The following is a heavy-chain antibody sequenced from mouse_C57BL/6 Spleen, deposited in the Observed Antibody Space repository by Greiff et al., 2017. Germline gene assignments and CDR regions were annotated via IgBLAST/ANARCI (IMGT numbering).Heavy chain of an antibody. CDR1: GYTFTSYW. Sequence: QVQLQQPGAELVMPGASVKLSCKASGYTFTSYWMHWVKQRPGQGLEWIGEIDPSDSYTNYNQKFKGKSTLTVDKSSSTAYMQLSSLTSEDSAVYYCARHALYGTPDYWGQGTTLTGSS. D-gene: IGHD1-1*01. CDR2: IDPSDSYT. J-gene: IGHJ2*01. CDR3: ARHALYGTPDY. V-gene: IGHV1-69*01.